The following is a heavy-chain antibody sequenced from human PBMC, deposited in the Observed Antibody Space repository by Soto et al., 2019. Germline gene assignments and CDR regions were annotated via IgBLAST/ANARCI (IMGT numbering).Heavy chain of an antibody. CDR2: IYYSGST. Sequence: QVQLQESGPGLVKPSETLSLTCTVSGGSISSYYWSWIRQPPGKGLEWIGYIYYSGSTNYNPSLKTRVTIDVDTSKNQFSHKLRSVNAADTAVYDCARHKTGSYFAYRGKGTLVIVSS. CDR3: ARHKTGSYFAY. J-gene: IGHJ4*02. CDR1: GGSISSYY. D-gene: IGHD2-15*01. V-gene: IGHV4-59*08.